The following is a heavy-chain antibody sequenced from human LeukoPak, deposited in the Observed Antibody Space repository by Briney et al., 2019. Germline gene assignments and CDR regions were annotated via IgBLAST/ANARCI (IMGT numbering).Heavy chain of an antibody. CDR3: ARGRFTMIVGPHRVFDP. CDR1: GYTFTSYD. CDR2: MNPNSGNT. Sequence: GESLKISCKASGYTFTSYDINWVRQATGQGLEWMGWMNPNSGNTGYAQKFQGRVTMTRNTSISTAYMELSSLRSEDTAVYYCARGRFTMIVGPHRVFDPWGQGTLVTVSS. D-gene: IGHD3-22*01. J-gene: IGHJ5*02. V-gene: IGHV1-8*01.